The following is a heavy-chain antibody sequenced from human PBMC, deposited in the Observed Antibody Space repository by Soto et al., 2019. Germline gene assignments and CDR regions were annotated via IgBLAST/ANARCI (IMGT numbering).Heavy chain of an antibody. V-gene: IGHV1-3*01. CDR3: ATSGGYYFPFDY. CDR1: GYTSTSYA. Sequence: QVHVVQSGTEVKEPGASVKVSCSVSGYTSTSYAIHWVRQAPGEGLEWMGWVNSGIGNTKLSQRFEGRLTVSRDTLELSSLTSEDTAVYYCATSGGYYFPFDYWGQGTLVTVSS. CDR2: VNSGIGNT. J-gene: IGHJ4*02. D-gene: IGHD3-22*01.